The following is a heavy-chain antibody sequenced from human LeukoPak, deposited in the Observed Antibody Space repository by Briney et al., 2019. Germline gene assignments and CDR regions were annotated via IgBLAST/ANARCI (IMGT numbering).Heavy chain of an antibody. J-gene: IGHJ2*01. Sequence: PSETLSLTCTVSGGSISSYYWSWIRQPPGKGLEWIGYMYNSGTTNYNPSLKSRVTISVDTSKNQFSLKLSSVTAADTAVYYCVTTKSTKGTYWYFDLWGRGTLVTVSS. CDR1: GGSISSYY. CDR2: MYNSGTT. CDR3: VTTKSTKGTYWYFDL. D-gene: IGHD3-10*01. V-gene: IGHV4-59*01.